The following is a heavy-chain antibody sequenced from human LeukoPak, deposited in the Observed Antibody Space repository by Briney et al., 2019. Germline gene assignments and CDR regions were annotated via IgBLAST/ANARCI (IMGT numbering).Heavy chain of an antibody. CDR1: GFTSIAYA. D-gene: IGHD4-17*01. CDR2: ISGSGGST. Sequence: GGSLRLSCVGSGFTSIAYALTWARQAPGKGLEWVSGISGSGGSTYYADSVKGRFTISRDNSKNTLYLQMNSLRAEDTAVYYCAKEHGDDYYYYGMDVWGQGTTVTVSS. CDR3: AKEHGDDYYYYGMDV. J-gene: IGHJ6*02. V-gene: IGHV3-23*01.